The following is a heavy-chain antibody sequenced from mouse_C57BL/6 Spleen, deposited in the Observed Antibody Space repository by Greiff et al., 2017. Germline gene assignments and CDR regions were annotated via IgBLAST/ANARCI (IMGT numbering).Heavy chain of an antibody. D-gene: IGHD1-1*01. CDR3: AKEGEVYYGSSYAMDY. J-gene: IGHJ4*01. Sequence: EVKLMESGPGLVKPSQSLSLTCSVTGYSITSGYYWNWIRQFPGNKLEWMGYISYDGSNNYNPSLKNRISITRDTSKNQFFLKLNSVTTEDTATYYCAKEGEVYYGSSYAMDYWGQGTSVTVSS. CDR1: GYSITSGYY. V-gene: IGHV3-6*01. CDR2: ISYDGSN.